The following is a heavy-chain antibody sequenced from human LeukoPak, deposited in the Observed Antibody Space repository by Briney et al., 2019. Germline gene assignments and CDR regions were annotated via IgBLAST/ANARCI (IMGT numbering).Heavy chain of an antibody. D-gene: IGHD1-26*01. CDR3: ARDVGASAPDAFDI. CDR2: ISSSSNYI. J-gene: IGHJ3*02. V-gene: IGHV3-21*01. Sequence: PGGSLRLSCAASGFTFSTYNMNWVRQAPGKGLEWVSSISSSSNYIYYADSVKGRFTISRDNAKNSLYLQMNSLRAEDTDVYYCARDVGASAPDAFDIWGQGTMVTVSS. CDR1: GFTFSTYN.